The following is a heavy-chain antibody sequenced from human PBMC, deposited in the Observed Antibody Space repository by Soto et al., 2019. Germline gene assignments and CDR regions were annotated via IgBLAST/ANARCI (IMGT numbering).Heavy chain of an antibody. Sequence: GASVKVSCKASGGTFSSYTISWVRQAPGQGLEWMGRIIPILGIANYAQKFQGRVTITADKSTSTVYMELSSLRSEDTAVYYCARPSNCSSTSCYWGDDAFDIWGQGTMVTVSS. D-gene: IGHD2-2*01. V-gene: IGHV1-69*02. CDR3: ARPSNCSSTSCYWGDDAFDI. CDR2: IIPILGIA. CDR1: GGTFSSYT. J-gene: IGHJ3*02.